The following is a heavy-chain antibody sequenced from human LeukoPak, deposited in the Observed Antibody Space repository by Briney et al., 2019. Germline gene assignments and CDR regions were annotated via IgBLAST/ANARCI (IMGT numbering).Heavy chain of an antibody. J-gene: IGHJ4*02. CDR2: IYYSGST. V-gene: IGHV4-59*08. D-gene: IGHD4-17*01. Sequence: SETLSLTCTVSGDSISSYYWSWIRQPPGKGLEWIGYIYYSGSTDYNPSLTSRVTISVDTSKNQFSLKLSSVTAADTAVYYCARHWGDYGEHFDYWGQGTLVTVSS. CDR3: ARHWGDYGEHFDY. CDR1: GDSISSYY.